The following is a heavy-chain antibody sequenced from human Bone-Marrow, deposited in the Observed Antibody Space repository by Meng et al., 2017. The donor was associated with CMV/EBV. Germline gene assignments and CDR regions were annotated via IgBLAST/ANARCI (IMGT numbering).Heavy chain of an antibody. D-gene: IGHD6-13*01. V-gene: IGHV1-18*01. CDR3: ARAPRIAAAGTMLILDY. J-gene: IGHJ4*02. Sequence: ASVKVSCKASGGTFSSYAISWVRQAPGQGLEWMGWISAYNGNTNYAQKLQGRVTMTTDTSTSTAYMELRSLRSDDTAVYYCARAPRIAAAGTMLILDYWGQGTLDTVSS. CDR2: ISAYNGNT. CDR1: GGTFSSYA.